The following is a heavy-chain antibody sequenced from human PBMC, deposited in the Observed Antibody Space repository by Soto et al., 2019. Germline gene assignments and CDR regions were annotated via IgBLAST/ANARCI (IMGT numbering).Heavy chain of an antibody. D-gene: IGHD2-15*01. V-gene: IGHV4-39*01. CDR3: ARQCRGVTCHWFVP. CDR2: IFYSGST. J-gene: IGHJ5*02. Sequence: SETLSLTCTVSGGSISSGDYYWSWIRQPPGKGLEWIGYIFYSGSTYYNPSLKSRVTISVDTSKNQFSLTLTSVTAADTAVYYCARQCRGVTCHWFVPWGQGTLVTVSS. CDR1: GGSISSGDYY.